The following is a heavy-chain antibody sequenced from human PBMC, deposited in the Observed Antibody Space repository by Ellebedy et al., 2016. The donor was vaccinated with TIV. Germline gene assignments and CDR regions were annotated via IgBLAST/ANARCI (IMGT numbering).Heavy chain of an antibody. D-gene: IGHD5-18*01. V-gene: IGHV3-48*04. J-gene: IGHJ2*01. CDR3: ARGGGYSYDSWWYPDV. CDR2: ISAKAV. Sequence: GESLKISXAASGFSFSSHIFNWVRQAPGKGLEWVSFISAKAVYYTDSVKGRFTISRDDAENSLYLEMNSLRAEDTGVYYCARGGGYSYDSWWYPDVWGRGTLVTVSS. CDR1: GFSFSSHI.